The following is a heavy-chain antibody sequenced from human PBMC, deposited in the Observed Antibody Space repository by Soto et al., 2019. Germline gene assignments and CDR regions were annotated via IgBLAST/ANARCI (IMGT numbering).Heavy chain of an antibody. V-gene: IGHV3-7*01. D-gene: IGHD3-10*01. CDR3: ARDEAGVTMVRGVLMKKYYYYYYMDV. Sequence: GGSLRLSCAASGFTFSSYWMSWVRQAPGKGLEWVANIKQDGSEKYYVDSVKGRFTISRDNAKNSLYLQMNSLRAEDTAVYYCARDEAGVTMVRGVLMKKYYYYYYMDVWGKGTTVTVSS. J-gene: IGHJ6*03. CDR2: IKQDGSEK. CDR1: GFTFSSYW.